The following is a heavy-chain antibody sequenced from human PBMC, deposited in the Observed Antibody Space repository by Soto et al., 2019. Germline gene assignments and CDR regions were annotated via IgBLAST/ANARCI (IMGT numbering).Heavy chain of an antibody. CDR3: AKGPHSVRVRAAKGGMEV. D-gene: IGHD2-2*01. V-gene: IGHV1-2*02. CDR2: INPNSGGT. CDR1: GYTFTDYY. Sequence: ASVKVSCKASGYTFTDYYMHWVRQAPGQGLEWMGWINPNSGGTNHAQKFQGRVTMTRVTSISTAYMELSSLRSDDTAVYYSAKGPHSVRVRAAKGGMEVWGQGTTVTVGS. J-gene: IGHJ6*01.